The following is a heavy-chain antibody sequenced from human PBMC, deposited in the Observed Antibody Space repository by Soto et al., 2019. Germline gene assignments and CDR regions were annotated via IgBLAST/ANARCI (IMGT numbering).Heavy chain of an antibody. D-gene: IGHD3-22*01. CDR1: GFTFSSYA. CDR3: AKGQDYYDSSGYYGGCSVDY. Sequence: EVQLLESGGGLVQPGGSLRLSCAASGFTFSSYAMSWVRQAPVKGLEWVSAISGSGGSTYYADSVKGRFTISRDNAKNKLYLQMNSLRAEDTAVYYCAKGQDYYDSSGYYGGCSVDYWGQGTLVTVSS. J-gene: IGHJ4*02. V-gene: IGHV3-23*01. CDR2: ISGSGGST.